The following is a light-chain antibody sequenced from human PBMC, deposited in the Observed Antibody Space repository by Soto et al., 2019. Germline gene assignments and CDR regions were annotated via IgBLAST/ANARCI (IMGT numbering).Light chain of an antibody. CDR2: DAS. V-gene: IGKV3-11*01. Sequence: EIVLTQSPATLSLSPGERATLSCRASQSVSSYLAWYQQKPGQAPRLLIYDASNRATGIPARFNGSGSGTDFPLTISSLEPEDFAVYYCQQRSNWPLTFGGGTKVEIK. CDR1: QSVSSY. J-gene: IGKJ4*01. CDR3: QQRSNWPLT.